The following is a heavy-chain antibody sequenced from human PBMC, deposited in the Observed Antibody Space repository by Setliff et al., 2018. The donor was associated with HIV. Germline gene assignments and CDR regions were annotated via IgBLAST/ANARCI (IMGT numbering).Heavy chain of an antibody. CDR3: VKDELGSYSMYYYYYMDV. V-gene: IGHV3-23*01. CDR2: LSATGVTT. D-gene: IGHD6-13*01. J-gene: IGHJ6*03. Sequence: GGSLRLSCVASGFSFSTYSMGWVRQGPGKGLEWVSGLSATGVTTHYADSVKGRSTISRDNSKDTLYLQLNSLRAEDTAVYYCVKDELGSYSMYYYYYMDVWGKGTTVTVSS. CDR1: GFSFSTYS.